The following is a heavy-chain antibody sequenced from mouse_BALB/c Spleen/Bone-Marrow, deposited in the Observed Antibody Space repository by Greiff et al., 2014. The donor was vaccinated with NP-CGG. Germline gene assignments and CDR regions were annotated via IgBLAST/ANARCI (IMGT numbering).Heavy chain of an antibody. J-gene: IGHJ3*01. D-gene: IGHD4-1*01. CDR1: GYTFTNYW. CDR3: ARNWDWVFAY. V-gene: IGHV1-5*01. CDR2: IYPGNNDA. Sequence: VQLKESGTVLARPGASLRMSCKASGYTFTNYWINWIKQRPGQGLEWIGAIYPGNNDAKYTQKFKAKAKLTAVTSTSTADMELSSLTNEDFAVYYCARNWDWVFAYWGQGTLVTVSA.